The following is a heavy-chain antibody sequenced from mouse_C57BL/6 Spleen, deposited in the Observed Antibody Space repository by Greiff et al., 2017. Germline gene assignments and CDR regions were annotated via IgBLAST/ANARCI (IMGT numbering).Heavy chain of an antibody. J-gene: IGHJ4*01. V-gene: IGHV1-19*01. D-gene: IGHD1-1*01. CDR2: INPYNGGT. CDR1: GYTFTDYY. CDR3: ARGDYYGSREVYAMDY. Sequence: EVQLQQSGPVLVKPGASVKMSCKASGYTFTDYYMNWVKQSHGMSLEWIGVINPYNGGTSYNQKFKGKATLTVDKSSSTAYMELNSLTSEDSAVYYCARGDYYGSREVYAMDYWGQGTSVTVSA.